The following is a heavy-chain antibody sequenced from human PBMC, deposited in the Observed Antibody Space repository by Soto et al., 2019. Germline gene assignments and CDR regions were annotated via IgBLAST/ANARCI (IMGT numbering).Heavy chain of an antibody. J-gene: IGHJ4*02. CDR1: GFTFSSYW. Sequence: EVQLVESGGGLVQPGGSLRLSCAASGFTFSSYWMHWVRQAPGKGPVWVSRINSDGSSTNYADSVKRRFTISRDNAKNTLDLQMNSLRAEDTAVYYCATGSGWYSPDYWGQGTLVTVSS. CDR3: ATGSGWYSPDY. V-gene: IGHV3-74*01. D-gene: IGHD6-19*01. CDR2: INSDGSST.